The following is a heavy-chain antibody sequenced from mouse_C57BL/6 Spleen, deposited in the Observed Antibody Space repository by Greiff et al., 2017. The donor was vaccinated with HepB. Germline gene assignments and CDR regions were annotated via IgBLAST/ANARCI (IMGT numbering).Heavy chain of an antibody. CDR1: GFTFSDYY. Sequence: EVKLVESEGGLVQPGSSMKLSCTASGFTFSDYYMAWVRQVPEKGLEWVANINYDGSSTYYLDSLKSRFIISRDNAKNILYLQMSSLKSEDTATYYCARDPRYGSTYWYFDVWGTGTTVTVSS. J-gene: IGHJ1*03. CDR2: INYDGSST. D-gene: IGHD1-1*01. V-gene: IGHV5-16*01. CDR3: ARDPRYGSTYWYFDV.